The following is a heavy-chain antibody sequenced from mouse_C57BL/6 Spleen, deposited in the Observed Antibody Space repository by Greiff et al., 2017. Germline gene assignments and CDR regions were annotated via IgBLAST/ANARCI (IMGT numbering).Heavy chain of an antibody. V-gene: IGHV14-4*01. CDR1: GFNIKDDY. CDR3: TTSSSYAMDY. D-gene: IGHD1-1*01. CDR2: IDPENGDT. J-gene: IGHJ4*01. Sequence: VQLQQSGAELVRPGASVKLSCTASGFNIKDDYMHWVKQRPEQGLEWIGWIDPENGDTEYASKFQGKATITADTSSNTAYLQLSSLTSEDTAVYDCTTSSSYAMDYWGQGTSVTVSS.